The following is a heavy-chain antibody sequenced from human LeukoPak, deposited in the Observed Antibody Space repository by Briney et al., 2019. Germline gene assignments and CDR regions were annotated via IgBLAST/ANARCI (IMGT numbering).Heavy chain of an antibody. D-gene: IGHD3-9*01. CDR2: IYYSGST. CDR1: GFTVSSNY. J-gene: IGHJ4*02. Sequence: GSLRLSCAASGFTVSSNYMSWVRQPPGKGLEWIGSIYYSGSTYYNPSLKSRVTISVDTSKNQFSLKLSSVTAADTAVYYCARLSDWPYYFDYWGQGTLVTVSS. CDR3: ARLSDWPYYFDY. V-gene: IGHV4-39*01.